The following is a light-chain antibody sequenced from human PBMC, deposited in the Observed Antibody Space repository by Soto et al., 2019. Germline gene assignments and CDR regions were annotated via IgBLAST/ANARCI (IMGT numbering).Light chain of an antibody. Sequence: SPATLSVYPGERATLSCRASQSVSSNLAWYQQKPGQAPRLLIYGASSRATGIPVRFSGSGSGTEFTLTISSLQSEDFAVYYCQQYNNWPLTFGQGTRLEI. CDR3: QQYNNWPLT. CDR1: QSVSSN. V-gene: IGKV3-15*01. J-gene: IGKJ5*01. CDR2: GAS.